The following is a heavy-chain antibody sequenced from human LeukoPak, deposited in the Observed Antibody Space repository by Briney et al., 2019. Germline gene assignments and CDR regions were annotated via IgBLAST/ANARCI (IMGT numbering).Heavy chain of an antibody. CDR1: GGSIRSGGYY. V-gene: IGHV4-31*03. J-gene: IGHJ5*02. CDR3: ARELRLDCSGGSCYSGWFDP. D-gene: IGHD2-15*01. Sequence: PSETLPLTCTVSGGSIRSGGYYWSWIRQHPGKGLEWIVYIYYSGSTYYNPSLKSRVTISVDTSENQFSLKLSSVTAADTAVYYCARELRLDCSGGSCYSGWFDPWGQGTLVTVSS. CDR2: IYYSGST.